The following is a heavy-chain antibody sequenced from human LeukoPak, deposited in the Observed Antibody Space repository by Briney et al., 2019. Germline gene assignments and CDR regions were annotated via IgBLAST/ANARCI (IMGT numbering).Heavy chain of an antibody. CDR1: GFTFSSYA. J-gene: IGHJ4*02. CDR2: ISGTAAST. Sequence: GGSLRLSCAASGFTFSSYAMSWVRQAPGKGLEWVSTISGTAASTYYADSVKGRFTISRDNSKNTLYLQMNSLRAEDTAVYYCAKIYTDYGGNLDYWGQGTLVSVSS. V-gene: IGHV3-23*01. CDR3: AKIYTDYGGNLDY. D-gene: IGHD4-23*01.